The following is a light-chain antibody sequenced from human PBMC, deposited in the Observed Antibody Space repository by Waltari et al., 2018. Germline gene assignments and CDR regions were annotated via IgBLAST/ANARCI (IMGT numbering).Light chain of an antibody. CDR1: QGISSY. J-gene: IGKJ3*01. CDR2: AAS. Sequence: DIQLTQSPSFLSASVGDRVTITCRASQGISSYLAWYQQKPGKAPKLLIYAASTLQSGVPSRFSGSGSGTEFTLTISSLQPEDFATYYCQQLNRHSTFGPGTKVDIK. CDR3: QQLNRHST. V-gene: IGKV1-9*01.